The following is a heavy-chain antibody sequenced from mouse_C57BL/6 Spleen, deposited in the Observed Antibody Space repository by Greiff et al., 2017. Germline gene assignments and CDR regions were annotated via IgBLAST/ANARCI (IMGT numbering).Heavy chain of an antibody. D-gene: IGHD1-1*01. Sequence: EVKLVESEGGLVQPGSSMKLSCTASGFTFSDYYMAWVRQVPEKGLEWVANINYDGSSTYYLDSLKSRFIISRDNAKNILYLQMSSLKSEDTATYYCARVYYYGSNYFDYWGQGTTLTVSS. J-gene: IGHJ2*01. CDR3: ARVYYYGSNYFDY. CDR2: INYDGSST. V-gene: IGHV5-16*01. CDR1: GFTFSDYY.